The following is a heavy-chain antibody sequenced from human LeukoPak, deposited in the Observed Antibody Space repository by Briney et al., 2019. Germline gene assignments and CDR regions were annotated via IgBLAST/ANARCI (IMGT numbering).Heavy chain of an antibody. D-gene: IGHD3-3*01. Sequence: SQTLSLTCTVSGGSISSGSYYWSWIRQPAGKGLEWIVRIYTSGGTNYNPSLKSRVTISVDTSKNQFSLKLSSVTAADTAVYYCARSSITIFGVDKYYFDYWGQGTLVTVSS. V-gene: IGHV4-61*02. CDR2: IYTSGGT. J-gene: IGHJ4*02. CDR3: ARSSITIFGVDKYYFDY. CDR1: GGSISSGSYY.